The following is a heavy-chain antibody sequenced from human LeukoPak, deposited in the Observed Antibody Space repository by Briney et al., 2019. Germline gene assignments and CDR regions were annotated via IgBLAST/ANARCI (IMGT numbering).Heavy chain of an antibody. V-gene: IGHV4-38-2*01. CDR2: IYHSGST. Sequence: SETVSLTCAVSGYSISSGYYCGWIRQPPGKGLEWIGSIYHSGSTYYNPSLKSRVTISVDPSKNQFSLKLSSVTAADTAVYYCARLGCSSTICLVYWGQGTLVTVSS. J-gene: IGHJ4*02. D-gene: IGHD2-2*01. CDR3: ARLGCSSTICLVY. CDR1: GYSISSGYY.